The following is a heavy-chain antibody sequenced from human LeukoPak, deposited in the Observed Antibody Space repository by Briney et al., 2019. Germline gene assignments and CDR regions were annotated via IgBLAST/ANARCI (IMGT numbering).Heavy chain of an antibody. D-gene: IGHD3-10*01. V-gene: IGHV1-69*04. CDR2: IIPILGIA. Sequence: ASVTVSFKGSGGTFSIYAIGWVRQAPGQGRELIGRIIPILGIANYAQKFQGRVTITADKSTSTAYMELSSLRSEDTAVYYCARASYGFVPWGQGTLVTVSS. CDR1: GGTFSIYA. CDR3: ARASYGFVP. J-gene: IGHJ5*02.